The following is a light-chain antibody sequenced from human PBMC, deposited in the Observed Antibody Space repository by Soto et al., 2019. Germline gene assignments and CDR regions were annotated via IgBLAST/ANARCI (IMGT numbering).Light chain of an antibody. CDR2: AAS. Sequence: DTQLTQSPSFLSASVGDRVTITCRASQDVSRSLGWYQQKPGKAPKLLISAASTLHSGVPSRFSGRGSGTDFTLTISSLQPEDFATYYCQQLWTYPLTFGGGTKVEI. CDR3: QQLWTYPLT. CDR1: QDVSRS. J-gene: IGKJ4*01. V-gene: IGKV1-9*01.